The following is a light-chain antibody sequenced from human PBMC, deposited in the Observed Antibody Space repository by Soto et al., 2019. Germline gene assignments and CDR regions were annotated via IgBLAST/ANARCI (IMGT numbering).Light chain of an antibody. CDR2: DAS. CDR3: QQRTNWPSST. J-gene: IGKJ5*01. Sequence: EVVLTQSPATLSLSPGERATLSCRASQSVRTYLAWYQQKPGQVPRLLIHDASSRATGIPDRFSGSGSGTVFTLTISSLEPEDFAVYYCQQRTNWPSSTFGQGTRLEI. V-gene: IGKV3-11*01. CDR1: QSVRTY.